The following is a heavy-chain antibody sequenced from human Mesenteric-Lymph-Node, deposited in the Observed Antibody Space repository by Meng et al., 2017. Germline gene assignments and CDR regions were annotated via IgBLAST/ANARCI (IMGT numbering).Heavy chain of an antibody. CDR1: GYTFTDFG. J-gene: IGHJ4*02. V-gene: IGHV1-18*01. D-gene: IGHD3-10*01. CDR2: LGAHDGDT. Sequence: QVQLVQSGGEVKKPGASVKVSCKTSGYTFTDFGISWVRQAPGQGLEWMAWLGAHDGDTSHAPKFQGRVTVSADRPTATAYMELRSLRSDDTAVYYCARGTPGRSYSDYWGQGTLVTVSS. CDR3: ARGTPGRSYSDY.